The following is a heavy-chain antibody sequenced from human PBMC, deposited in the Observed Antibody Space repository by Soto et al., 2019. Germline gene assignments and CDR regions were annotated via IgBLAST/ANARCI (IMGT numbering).Heavy chain of an antibody. D-gene: IGHD3-16*01. J-gene: IGHJ1*01. Sequence: QVQLVESGGGVVQPGTSLRVSCVGSGFTFRSYVIHWVRQAPGKGLEWVALTSYDGSDKYYGDSVRGRFTISRDNSRNTVALQMDSLRLEDTALYYCARWGTTGGLDVGGQGTLVSVSS. V-gene: IGHV3-30*19. CDR2: TSYDGSDK. CDR1: GFTFRSYV. CDR3: ARWGTTGGLDV.